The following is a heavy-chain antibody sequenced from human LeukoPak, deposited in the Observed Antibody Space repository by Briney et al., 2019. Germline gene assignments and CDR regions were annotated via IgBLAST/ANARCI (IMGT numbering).Heavy chain of an antibody. CDR1: GFTFSSYS. D-gene: IGHD2-15*01. CDR3: ARDLARIVVVVAATANAFDI. Sequence: GGSLRLSCAASGFTFSSYSMNWVRQAPGKGLEWVSSISNSSSYIYYADSVKGRFTISRDNAKNSLYLQMNSLRAEDTAVYYCARDLARIVVVVAATANAFDIWGQGTMVTVSS. J-gene: IGHJ3*02. V-gene: IGHV3-21*01. CDR2: ISNSSSYI.